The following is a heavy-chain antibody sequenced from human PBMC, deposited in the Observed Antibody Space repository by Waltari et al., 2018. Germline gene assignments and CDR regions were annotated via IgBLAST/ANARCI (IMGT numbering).Heavy chain of an antibody. J-gene: IGHJ4*02. CDR2: INHSGST. D-gene: IGHD4-17*01. Sequence: QVQLQQWGAGLLKPSETLSLTCALYGGSFSGYYSSWIRQPPGKGLEWIGEINHSGSTNYNPSLKSRVTISVDTSKNQFSLKLSSVTAADTAVYYCARATTVVTLDYWGQGTLVTVSS. CDR3: ARATTVVTLDY. V-gene: IGHV4-34*01. CDR1: GGSFSGYY.